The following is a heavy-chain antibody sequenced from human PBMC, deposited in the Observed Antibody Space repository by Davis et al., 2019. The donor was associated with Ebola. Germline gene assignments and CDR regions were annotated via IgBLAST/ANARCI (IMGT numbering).Heavy chain of an antibody. V-gene: IGHV5-10-1*01. D-gene: IGHD6-6*01. CDR3: ARLRPLHGSSSRWVGNYYYYYMGV. CDR1: GYSFTSYW. Sequence: GESLKISCKGSGYSFTSYWISWVRQMPGKGLEWMGRIDPSDSYTNYSPSFQGHATISAEKSISTAYLQWSSLKASDTAMYSCARLRPLHGSSSRWVGNYYYYYMGVWGKGTTVTVSS. J-gene: IGHJ6*03. CDR2: IDPSDSYT.